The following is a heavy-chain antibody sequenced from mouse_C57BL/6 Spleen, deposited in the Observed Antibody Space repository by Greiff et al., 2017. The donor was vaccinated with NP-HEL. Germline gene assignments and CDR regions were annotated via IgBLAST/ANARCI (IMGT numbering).Heavy chain of an antibody. CDR3: ARDYEGGY. Sequence: EVQLKESGPELVKPGASVKISCKASGYSFTGYYMNWVKQSPEKSLEWIGEINPSTGGTTYNQKFKAKATLTVDKSSSTAYMQLKSLTSEDSAVYYCARDYEGGYWGQGTTLTVSS. J-gene: IGHJ2*01. CDR1: GYSFTGYY. CDR2: INPSTGGT. V-gene: IGHV1-42*01. D-gene: IGHD2-4*01.